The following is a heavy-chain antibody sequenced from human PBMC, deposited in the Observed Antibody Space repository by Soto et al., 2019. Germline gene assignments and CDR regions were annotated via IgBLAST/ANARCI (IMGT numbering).Heavy chain of an antibody. V-gene: IGHV3-48*01. J-gene: IGHJ6*03. D-gene: IGHD4-4*01. CDR1: GFTFSSYS. CDR3: ARFPYSNYDGPHFWYYYYYYMDV. Sequence: GGSLRLSCAASGFTFSSYSMNWVRQAPGKGLEWVSYISSSSSTIYYADSVKGRFTISRDNAKNSLYLQMNSLRAEDTAVYYCARFPYSNYDGPHFWYYYYYYMDVWGKGTTVTVSS. CDR2: ISSSSSTI.